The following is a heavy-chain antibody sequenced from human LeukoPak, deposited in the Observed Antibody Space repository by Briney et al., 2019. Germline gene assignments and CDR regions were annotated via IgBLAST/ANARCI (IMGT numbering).Heavy chain of an antibody. CDR1: GFTFSTYA. J-gene: IGHJ4*02. D-gene: IGHD1/OR15-1a*01. Sequence: GGSLRLSWAASGFTFSTYAMGWVRQAPGKGLEWVSTISGSGGSTYYADSGKGRFTISRDNSKNTLYLQMNSLRADDTAVYYCAKGKYNWNTESFDYWGQGTLVTVSS. CDR2: ISGSGGST. CDR3: AKGKYNWNTESFDY. V-gene: IGHV3-23*01.